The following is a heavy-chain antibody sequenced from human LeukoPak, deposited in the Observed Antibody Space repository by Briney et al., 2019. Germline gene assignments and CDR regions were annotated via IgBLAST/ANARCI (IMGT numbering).Heavy chain of an antibody. CDR3: ARVRGSYKDDAFDI. CDR2: IYHSGST. D-gene: IGHD2-15*01. Sequence: SGTLSLTCAVSGGSISSSNWWSWVRQPPGKGLEWIGEIYHSGSTNYNPSLKSRVTISVDKSKNQFSLKLSSVTAADTAVYYCARVRGSYKDDAFDIWGQGTMVTVSS. V-gene: IGHV4-4*02. CDR1: GGSISSSNW. J-gene: IGHJ3*02.